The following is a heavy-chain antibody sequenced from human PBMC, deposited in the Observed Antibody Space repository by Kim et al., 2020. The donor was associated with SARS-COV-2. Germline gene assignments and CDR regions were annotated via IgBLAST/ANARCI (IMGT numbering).Heavy chain of an antibody. V-gene: IGHV3-23*01. D-gene: IGHD2-21*01. Sequence: GGSLRLSCTTSGFTFSSHAMHWVRQAPGTGLEWVSTIDGSTATTHYADSVEGRFSISRDNSKNTLYLHMSSLRADDTAPYYCAKWLCKYFDYYGQ. CDR3: AKWLCKYFDY. CDR2: IDGSTATT. CDR1: GFTFSSHA. J-gene: IGHJ4*02.